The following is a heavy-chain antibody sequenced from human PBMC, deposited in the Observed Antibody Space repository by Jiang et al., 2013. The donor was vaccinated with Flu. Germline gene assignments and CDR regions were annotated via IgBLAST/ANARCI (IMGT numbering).Heavy chain of an antibody. J-gene: IGHJ6*03. CDR1: GGTFSSYA. Sequence: SGAEVKKPGSSVKVSCKASGGTFSSYAISWVRQAPGQGLEWMGGIIPMFGTPNYAQKFQGRVTITADEFTNTAYMELSSLRSEDTAVYYCARGIVVVPAANEKKYYYYYMDVWG. CDR3: ARGIVVVPAANEKKYYYYYMDV. CDR2: IIPMFGTP. V-gene: IGHV1-69*01. D-gene: IGHD2-2*01.